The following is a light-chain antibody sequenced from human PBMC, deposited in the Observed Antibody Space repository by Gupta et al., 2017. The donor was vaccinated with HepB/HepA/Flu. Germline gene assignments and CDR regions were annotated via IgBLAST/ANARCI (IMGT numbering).Light chain of an antibody. CDR3: RQQNNGPPSFT. J-gene: IGKJ1*01. V-gene: IGKV3-15*01. Sequence: EIVMTQSPATLSVSPGERATLSCRASQSVSSNLAGYQQKPGQAPRLLIYGASTRAPGSPPKCSSSGGGTTDXLTIISXQSEDFVVYYCRQQNNGPPSFTFGXGTKVEIK. CDR1: QSVSSN. CDR2: GAS.